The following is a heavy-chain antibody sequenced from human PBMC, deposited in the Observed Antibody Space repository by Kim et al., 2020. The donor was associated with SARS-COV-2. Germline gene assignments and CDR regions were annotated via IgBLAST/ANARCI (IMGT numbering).Heavy chain of an antibody. Sequence: PKSRVTISVDTSKNQLSLKLSSVTAADTAVYYCARARVGIFGVVTHFDYWGQGTLVTVSS. D-gene: IGHD3-3*01. CDR3: ARARVGIFGVVTHFDY. V-gene: IGHV4-59*01. J-gene: IGHJ4*02.